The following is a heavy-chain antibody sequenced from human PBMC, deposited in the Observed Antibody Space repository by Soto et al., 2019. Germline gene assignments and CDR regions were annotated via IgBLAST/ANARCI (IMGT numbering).Heavy chain of an antibody. CDR3: ASGPTGRGYSYGSDY. D-gene: IGHD5-18*01. CDR2: IYPGDSET. Sequence: PAESLKISCKASGYRFTSYWIAWVRHVPGKGLEWMGIIYPGDSETRYSPAFQGQVTISADKSISTAYLQWISLKASDTAMYYCASGPTGRGYSYGSDYWGQGTLVTVSS. J-gene: IGHJ4*02. CDR1: GYRFTSYW. V-gene: IGHV5-51*01.